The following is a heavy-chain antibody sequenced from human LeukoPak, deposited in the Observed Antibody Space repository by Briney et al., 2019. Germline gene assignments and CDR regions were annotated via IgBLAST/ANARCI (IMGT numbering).Heavy chain of an antibody. Sequence: GGSLRLSCAASGFTFSSYDRSSVRQAPVKGLEWVSGINKRGGGTYYADSVKGRFTMSRDNSKNTLFLQMNSLRAEDTAVYYCAKVTWSSSGSDYWGQGTLVTVSS. CDR1: GFTFSSYD. V-gene: IGHV3-23*01. CDR3: AKVTWSSSGSDY. J-gene: IGHJ4*02. D-gene: IGHD6-19*01. CDR2: INKRGGGT.